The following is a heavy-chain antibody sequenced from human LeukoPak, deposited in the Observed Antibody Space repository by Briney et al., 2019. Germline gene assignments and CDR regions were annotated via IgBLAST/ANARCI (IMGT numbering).Heavy chain of an antibody. D-gene: IGHD5-12*01. CDR2: IYYSGST. CDR1: GDSISTYY. CDR3: ARDSRGYSGSLGY. V-gene: IGHV4-59*01. J-gene: IGHJ4*02. Sequence: SETLSLTCTVSGDSISTYYWSWIRQPPGRGLEWIGYIYYSGSTNYNPSLKSRVTISVDTSKNQFSLKLSSVTAADTAVYYCARDSRGYSGSLGYWGQGTLVTVSS.